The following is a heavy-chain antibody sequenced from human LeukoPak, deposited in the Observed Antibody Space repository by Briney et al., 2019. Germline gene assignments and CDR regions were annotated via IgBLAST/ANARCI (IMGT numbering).Heavy chain of an antibody. D-gene: IGHD6-13*01. V-gene: IGHV3-43*01. CDR2: ISWDGGST. CDR3: AKDRRAAAALYGMDV. Sequence: GGSLRLSCAASGFTFDDYTMHWVRQAPGKGLEWVSLISWDGGSTYYADSVKGRFTISRDNSKNSLYLQTNSLRTEDTALYYCAKDRRAAAALYGMDVWGQGTTVTVSS. CDR1: GFTFDDYT. J-gene: IGHJ6*02.